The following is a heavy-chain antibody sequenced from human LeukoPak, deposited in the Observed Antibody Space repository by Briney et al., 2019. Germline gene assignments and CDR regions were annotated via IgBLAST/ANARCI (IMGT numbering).Heavy chain of an antibody. V-gene: IGHV3-21*01. CDR2: ISYLSSHV. J-gene: IGHJ4*02. Sequence: GGSLRLSCSASGFTFSVYDMNWVRQAPGKGLEWVSSISYLSSHVYYGDSVKGRFSISRDNAKNSLYLQMNILGDEDTAIYYCGRAFPPLRTSSAGDLWGQGILVTVSS. D-gene: IGHD3-16*01. CDR3: GRAFPPLRTSSAGDL. CDR1: GFTFSVYD.